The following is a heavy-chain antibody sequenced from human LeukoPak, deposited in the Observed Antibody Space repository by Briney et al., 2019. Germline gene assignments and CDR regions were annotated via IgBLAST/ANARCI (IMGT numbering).Heavy chain of an antibody. V-gene: IGHV3-30*04. Sequence: GGSLRLSCAASGFTFSSYAMHWVRQAPGKGLEWVAVISYDGSNKYYADSVKGRFTISRDNSKNTLYLQMNSLRAEDTAMYYCASTNYRGGTTGYNWFDPWGQGTLVIVSS. CDR2: ISYDGSNK. D-gene: IGHD1-26*01. CDR3: ASTNYRGGTTGYNWFDP. CDR1: GFTFSSYA. J-gene: IGHJ5*02.